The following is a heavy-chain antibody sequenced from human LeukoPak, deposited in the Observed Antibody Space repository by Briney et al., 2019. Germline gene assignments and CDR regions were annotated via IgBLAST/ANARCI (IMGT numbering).Heavy chain of an antibody. Sequence: SETLSLTCTVSGGSISSSSYYWGWIRQPPGKGLEWIGSIYYSGSTYYNPSLKSRVTISVDTSKNQFSLKLSSVTAADTAVYYCARGRERSLDYWGQGTLVTVSS. CDR3: ARGRERSLDY. J-gene: IGHJ4*02. V-gene: IGHV4-39*07. CDR1: GGSISSSSYY. CDR2: IYYSGST.